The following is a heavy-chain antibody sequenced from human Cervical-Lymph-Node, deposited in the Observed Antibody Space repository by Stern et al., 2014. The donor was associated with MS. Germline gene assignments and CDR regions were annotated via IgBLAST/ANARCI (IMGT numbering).Heavy chain of an antibody. CDR2: IDRDGSEK. CDR3: VREDSDFDY. Sequence: EVQLVQSGGGLVRPGGSLRLSCAASGFSFRSYWMSWVRQAPGKGLEWVGHIDRDGSEKNYVDSVKCRFTISRDNAKNSLYLEMNSLRDEDTAVYYCVREDSDFDYWGQGTLVAVSS. D-gene: IGHD3/OR15-3a*01. V-gene: IGHV3-7*01. CDR1: GFSFRSYW. J-gene: IGHJ4*02.